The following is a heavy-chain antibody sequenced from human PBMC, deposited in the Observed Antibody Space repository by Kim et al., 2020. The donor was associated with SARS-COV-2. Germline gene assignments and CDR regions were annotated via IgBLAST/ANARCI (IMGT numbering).Heavy chain of an antibody. CDR3: TREDY. CDR1: GYTFTGYY. V-gene: IGHV1-2*02. Sequence: ASVKVSCKASGYTFTGYYIHWVRQAPGQGLEWMGWSNANSGGTTYAQKFQGRVTMTRDTSISTAYLELTSLTSDDTALYYCTREDYWGQGSLVTVSS. CDR2: SNANSGGT. J-gene: IGHJ4*02.